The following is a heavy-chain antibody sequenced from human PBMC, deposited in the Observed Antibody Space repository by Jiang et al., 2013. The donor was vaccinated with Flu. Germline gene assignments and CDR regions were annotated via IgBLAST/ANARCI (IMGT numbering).Heavy chain of an antibody. CDR2: ISYDGSNK. V-gene: IGHV3-30*03. J-gene: IGHJ4*02. D-gene: IGHD3-10*01. Sequence: VAVISYDGSNKYYADSVKGRFTISRDNSKNTLYLQMNSLRAEDTAVYYCALSITMVRGTDYYFDYWGQGTLVTVSS. CDR3: ALSITMVRGTDYYFDY.